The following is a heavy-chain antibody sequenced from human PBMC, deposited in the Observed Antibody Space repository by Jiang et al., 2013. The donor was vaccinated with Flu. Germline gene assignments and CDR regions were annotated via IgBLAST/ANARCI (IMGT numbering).Heavy chain of an antibody. CDR3: ARLLIPGISYEVHLDC. CDR2: ISYSGST. Sequence: GSGLVKPSETLSLTCSVSGGSISSGNYYWGWIRQPPGKGLEWIGSISYSGSTYHNPSLTGRVTISLDTSKNQLSLKLSSVTAADTAVYYCARLLIPGISYEVHLDCWGQGTLVTVSS. CDR1: GGSISSGNYY. D-gene: IGHD5-12*01. J-gene: IGHJ4*02. V-gene: IGHV4-39*01.